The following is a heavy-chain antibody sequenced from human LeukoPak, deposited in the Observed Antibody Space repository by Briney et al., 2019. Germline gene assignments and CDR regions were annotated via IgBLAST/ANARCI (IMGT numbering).Heavy chain of an antibody. Sequence: SETLSLTCSVSGGSISNNYWSWIRQSPEKGLEWIGYIHSSGSTDYNPSFKSRVVVSVDTSKNQFSLKLYSVTAANTAVYYCARHGLKLVGASTIYFDNWGQGTLVTVSS. D-gene: IGHD1-26*01. CDR1: GGSISNNY. V-gene: IGHV4-59*08. CDR3: ARHGLKLVGASTIYFDN. J-gene: IGHJ4*02. CDR2: IHSSGST.